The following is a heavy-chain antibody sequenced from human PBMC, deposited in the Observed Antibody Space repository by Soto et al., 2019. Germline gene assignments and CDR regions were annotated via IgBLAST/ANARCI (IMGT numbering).Heavy chain of an antibody. J-gene: IGHJ4*02. V-gene: IGHV1-8*01. D-gene: IGHD5-18*01. Sequence: ASVKVSCKASGYTFNRYDINWVRQATGQGIEWMGWMNPNSGNTGYAQKFQCIVTMTRNTSISTAYMELSSLRSEDTAVYFCARGKLGGYSYGRFSYWGQGTLVTVSS. CDR3: ARGKLGGYSYGRFSY. CDR1: GYTFNRYD. CDR2: MNPNSGNT.